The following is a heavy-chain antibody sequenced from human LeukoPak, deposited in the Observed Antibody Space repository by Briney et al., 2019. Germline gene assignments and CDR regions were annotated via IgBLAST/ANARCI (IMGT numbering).Heavy chain of an antibody. Sequence: KSSETLSLTCSVSGDSISSGYYWGWIRQPPGKGLEWIGNMYHSESPYYSPSLKSRVTLSVDTSKNQFSLKLSSVTAADTAVYYCARVTGNYYDSSGYIDYWGQGTLVTVSS. CDR3: ARVTGNYYDSSGYIDY. V-gene: IGHV4-38-2*02. D-gene: IGHD3-22*01. CDR1: GDSISSGYY. CDR2: MYHSESP. J-gene: IGHJ4*02.